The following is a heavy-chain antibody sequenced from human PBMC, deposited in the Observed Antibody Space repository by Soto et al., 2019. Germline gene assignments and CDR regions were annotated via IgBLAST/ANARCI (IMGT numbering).Heavy chain of an antibody. J-gene: IGHJ4*02. D-gene: IGHD6-19*01. Sequence: GGSLRLSXVASGFSLANYPMNWVRQTPGKGLEWISYSSPRGDTIYYADSVEGRFTISRDNARNSLSLHMSSLRDEDSALYYCAKGPHTNVGWPYYFESWGQGVPVTVSS. V-gene: IGHV3-48*02. CDR2: SSPRGDTI. CDR1: GFSLANYP. CDR3: AKGPHTNVGWPYYFES.